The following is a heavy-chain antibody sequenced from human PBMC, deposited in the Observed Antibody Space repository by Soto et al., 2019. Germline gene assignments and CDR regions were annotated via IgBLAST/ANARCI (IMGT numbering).Heavy chain of an antibody. CDR2: IHTNRRTT. D-gene: IGHD1-1*01. V-gene: IGHV1-2*02. J-gene: IGHJ4*01. CDR1: GYTFHGYY. CDR3: VRPRDDFRIDD. Sequence: ASVKVSRKASGYTFHGYYLHWVRQAPGKGLEWMGKIHTNRRTTNYAQKVQGRVTMTSDTSNSTAYMQMSRLRSDDTAFYYCVRPRDDFRIDDWGQGTMVTVSS.